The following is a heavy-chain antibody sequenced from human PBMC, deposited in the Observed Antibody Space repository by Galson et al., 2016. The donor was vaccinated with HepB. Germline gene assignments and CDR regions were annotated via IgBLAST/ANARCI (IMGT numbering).Heavy chain of an antibody. CDR2: TSSDESVK. Sequence: LRLSCAASGFTFSYYGMHWVRQAPGKGLEWVAVTSSDESVKYYTESVKGRFTLSRDNSKNTLFLQMNSLRAEDTAVYYCAKDGVAYCGTDCYCDYRGQGTLVTVSS. D-gene: IGHD2-21*01. V-gene: IGHV3-30*18. CDR3: AKDGVAYCGTDCYCDY. J-gene: IGHJ4*02. CDR1: GFTFSYYG.